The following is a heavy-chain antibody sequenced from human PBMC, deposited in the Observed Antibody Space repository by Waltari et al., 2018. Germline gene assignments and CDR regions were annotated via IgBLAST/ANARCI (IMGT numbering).Heavy chain of an antibody. D-gene: IGHD3-3*01. CDR1: GYPLTELS. J-gene: IGHJ3*02. V-gene: IGHV1-24*01. CDR2: FDPEDGET. Sequence: QVQLVQSGAEVKKPGASVKVSCKVSGYPLTELSLHWVRQAPGKGLEWMGGFDPEDGETIYAQKFQGRVTMTEDTSTDTAYMELSSLRSEDTAVYYCATPIRFLERLEAFDIWGQGTMVTVSS. CDR3: ATPIRFLERLEAFDI.